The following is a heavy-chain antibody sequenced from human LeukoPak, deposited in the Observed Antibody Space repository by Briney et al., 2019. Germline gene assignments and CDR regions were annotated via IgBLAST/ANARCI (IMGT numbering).Heavy chain of an antibody. J-gene: IGHJ3*02. D-gene: IGHD1-26*01. CDR2: IYYSGST. CDR3: ARYIVSYPHDAFDI. V-gene: IGHV4-59*01. Sequence: PSETLSLTCTVSGGSISSYYWSWIRQPPGKGLGWIGYIYYSGSTNYNPSLKSRVTISVDTSKKQFSLKLSSVTAADTAFYYCARYIVSYPHDAFDIWGQGTMVTVSS. CDR1: GGSISSYY.